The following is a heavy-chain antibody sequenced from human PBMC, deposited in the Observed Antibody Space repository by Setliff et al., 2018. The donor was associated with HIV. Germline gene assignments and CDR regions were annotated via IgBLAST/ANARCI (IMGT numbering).Heavy chain of an antibody. D-gene: IGHD2-2*02. J-gene: IGHJ6*03. V-gene: IGHV3-49*04. Sequence: GGSLRLSCTVTGLTFSDYGISWVRQAPGKGLEWVGFIKSKSYGETTEYAASLKGRFVISRDDSKSIAYLQMNSLKTEDTGVYYCTRVREVPAAIPDYYYYMDVWGKGTTVTVSS. CDR3: TRVREVPAAIPDYYYYMDV. CDR1: GLTFSDYG. CDR2: IKSKSYGETT.